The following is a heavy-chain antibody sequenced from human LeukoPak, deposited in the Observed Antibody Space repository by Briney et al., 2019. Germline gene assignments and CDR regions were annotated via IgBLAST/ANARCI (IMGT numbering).Heavy chain of an antibody. Sequence: ASVKVSCKASGYTFTSYDINWVRQATGQGLEWMGWMNPNSGNTGHAQKFQGRVTMTRNTSISTAYMELSSLRSENTAVYYCARGYVYCSGGSCYSGRFDYWGQGTLVTVSS. D-gene: IGHD2-15*01. V-gene: IGHV1-8*01. CDR1: GYTFTSYD. J-gene: IGHJ4*02. CDR3: ARGYVYCSGGSCYSGRFDY. CDR2: MNPNSGNT.